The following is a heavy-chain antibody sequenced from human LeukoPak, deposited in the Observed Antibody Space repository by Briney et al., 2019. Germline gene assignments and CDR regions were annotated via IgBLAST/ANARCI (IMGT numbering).Heavy chain of an antibody. J-gene: IGHJ4*02. CDR1: GGSISSYY. D-gene: IGHD4-17*01. CDR3: ARERAVTTYYYFDY. CDR2: TYYSGST. Sequence: SGTLSLTCTVSGGSISSYYWSWIRQPPGKGLEWIGYTYYSGSTNYNPSLKSRVTISVDTSKNQFSLKLSSVTAADTAVYYCARERAVTTYYYFDYWGQGTLVTVSS. V-gene: IGHV4-59*01.